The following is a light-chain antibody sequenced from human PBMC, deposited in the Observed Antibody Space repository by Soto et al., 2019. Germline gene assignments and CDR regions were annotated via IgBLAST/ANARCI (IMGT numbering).Light chain of an antibody. CDR1: QNIYSN. Sequence: EFVLTQYPGTLSLSPGERATLSCRASQNIYSNIAWYQQRPGQAPRLLIYRASTRATGVPARLSGSGSGTEFPLTISRMQSDDFAVYSCLQYHTLWAFGHGTQVDIK. CDR2: RAS. J-gene: IGKJ1*01. CDR3: LQYHTLWA. V-gene: IGKV3-15*01.